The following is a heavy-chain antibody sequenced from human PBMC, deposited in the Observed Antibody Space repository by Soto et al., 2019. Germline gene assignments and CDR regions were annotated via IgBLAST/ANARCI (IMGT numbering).Heavy chain of an antibody. Sequence: ASVKVSCKASGYTFSTHAMHWVRQAPGQSLEWMGWINGGTGQTKHSHRFQDRVSITRDTSASTAYMELSSLRSEDTAVYYYARGKGMEENYYYYGLDIWGQGTTVTVSS. D-gene: IGHD1-1*01. V-gene: IGHV1-3*01. CDR2: INGGTGQT. CDR1: GYTFSTHA. J-gene: IGHJ6*02. CDR3: ARGKGMEENYYYYGLDI.